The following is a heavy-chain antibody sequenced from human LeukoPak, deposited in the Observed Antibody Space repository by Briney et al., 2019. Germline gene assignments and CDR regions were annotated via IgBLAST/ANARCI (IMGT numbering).Heavy chain of an antibody. CDR3: ARQGGMRWNYYFDY. CDR2: IYNSGST. D-gene: IGHD3-16*01. J-gene: IGHJ4*02. V-gene: IGHV4-59*01. CDR1: GGSINFYY. Sequence: SETLSLTCSVSGGSINFYYWSWIRQPPGKGLEWIGYIYNSGSTNLNPSLKSRVTISVDTSKSQFSLKLSSVTAADTAVYYCARQGGMRWNYYFDYWGQGILVTVSS.